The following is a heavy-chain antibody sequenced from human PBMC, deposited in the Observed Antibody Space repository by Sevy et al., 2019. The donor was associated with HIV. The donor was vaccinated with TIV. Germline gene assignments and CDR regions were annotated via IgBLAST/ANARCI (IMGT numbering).Heavy chain of an antibody. V-gene: IGHV3-20*04. J-gene: IGHJ3*02. Sequence: GESLKISCAASGFTFDDYGMSWVRQAPGKGLEWVSGINWNGGSTGYADSVKGRFTISRDNAKNSLYLQMNSLRAEDTALYYCARGHSGIAAAGTSAFDIWGQGTMVTVSS. D-gene: IGHD6-13*01. CDR3: ARGHSGIAAAGTSAFDI. CDR2: INWNGGST. CDR1: GFTFDDYG.